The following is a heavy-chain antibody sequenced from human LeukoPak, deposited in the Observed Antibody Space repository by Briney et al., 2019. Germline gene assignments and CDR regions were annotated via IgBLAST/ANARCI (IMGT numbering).Heavy chain of an antibody. J-gene: IGHJ3*02. D-gene: IGHD3-22*01. V-gene: IGHV4-39*07. CDR2: IYYSGST. CDR3: ATLDLNYYDRRAYAFDI. CDR1: GGSISSYY. Sequence: SETLSLTCTVSGGSISSYYWSWIRQPPGKGLEWIGSIYYSGSTYYNPSLKSRVTISVDTSKNQFSLKLSSVTAADTAVYYCATLDLNYYDRRAYAFDIWGQGTMVTVSS.